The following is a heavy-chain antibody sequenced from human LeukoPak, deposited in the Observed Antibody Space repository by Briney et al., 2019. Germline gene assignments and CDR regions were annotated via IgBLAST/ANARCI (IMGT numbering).Heavy chain of an antibody. CDR1: GGSISSYY. D-gene: IGHD2-2*01. Sequence: SETLSLTCTVSGGSISSYYWSWIRQPPGKGLEWIGYIYYSGSTNYNPSLKSRVTISVDTSKNQSSLKLSSVTAADTAVYYCARGSSSTSPRFDPWGQGTLVTVSS. CDR2: IYYSGST. V-gene: IGHV4-59*01. CDR3: ARGSSSTSPRFDP. J-gene: IGHJ5*02.